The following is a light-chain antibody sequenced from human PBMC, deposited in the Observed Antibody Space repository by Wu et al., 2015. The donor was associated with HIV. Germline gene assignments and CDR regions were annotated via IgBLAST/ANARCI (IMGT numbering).Light chain of an antibody. CDR1: QSVGSIY. CDR2: GAS. J-gene: IGKJ5*01. V-gene: IGKV3-20*01. CDR3: QQYGLPSIT. Sequence: EIVLTQSPGIVSLSPGERATLSCRASQSVGSIYLAWYQQKPGQAPRLLIYGASSRATGIPDRFSGSASGTDFTLTISRLEPEDFAVYYCQQYGLPSITFGQGTRLEIK.